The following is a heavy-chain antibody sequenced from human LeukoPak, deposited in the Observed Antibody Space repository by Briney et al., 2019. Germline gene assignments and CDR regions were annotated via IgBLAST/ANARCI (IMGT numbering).Heavy chain of an antibody. CDR2: ISGSGGST. CDR3: ARDQSKARSGSPRH. J-gene: IGHJ1*01. V-gene: IGHV3-23*01. CDR1: GFTFSSYA. D-gene: IGHD1-26*01. Sequence: PGGSLRLSCAASGFTFSSYAMSWVRQAPGKGLEWVSAISGSGGSTYYADSVKGRFTISRDNSKNTLYLQMNSLRAEDTAVYYCARDQSKARSGSPRHWGQGTLVTVSS.